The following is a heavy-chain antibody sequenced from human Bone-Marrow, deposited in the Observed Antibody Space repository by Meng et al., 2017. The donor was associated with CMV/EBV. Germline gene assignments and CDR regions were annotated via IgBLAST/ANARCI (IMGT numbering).Heavy chain of an antibody. V-gene: IGHV3-11*04. Sequence: GESLKISCAASGFTFSDYYMSWIRQAPGKGLEWVSYISSSGSTIYYADSVKGRFTISRDNAKNSLYLQMNSLRAEATAVYYCARGSHPSYCSRTSCEPFYYYYYGMDAWGQGPTVTVSS. J-gene: IGHJ6*02. CDR1: GFTFSDYY. D-gene: IGHD2-2*01. CDR3: ARGSHPSYCSRTSCEPFYYYYYGMDA. CDR2: ISSSGSTI.